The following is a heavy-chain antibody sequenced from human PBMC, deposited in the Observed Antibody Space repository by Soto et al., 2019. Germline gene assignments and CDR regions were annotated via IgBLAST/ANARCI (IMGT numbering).Heavy chain of an antibody. CDR1: GYTFTSYG. CDR2: ISAYNGNT. D-gene: IGHD3-10*02. Sequence: ASVKVSCKASGYTFTSYGISWVRQAPGQGLEWIGWISAYNGNTNYAQKLQGRVTMTTDTSTSTAYMELRSLRSDDTAVYYCARARGMSGHDAFDIWGQGTMVTVSS. V-gene: IGHV1-18*01. CDR3: ARARGMSGHDAFDI. J-gene: IGHJ3*02.